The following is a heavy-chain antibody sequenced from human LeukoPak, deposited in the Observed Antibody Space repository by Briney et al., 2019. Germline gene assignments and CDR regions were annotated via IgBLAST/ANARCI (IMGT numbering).Heavy chain of an antibody. CDR3: ARHIDSSGSIPYDAFDI. D-gene: IGHD3-22*01. CDR2: IYPGDSDT. CDR1: GYSFTSYW. V-gene: IGHV5-51*01. Sequence: GESLKISCKGSGYSFTSYWIGWVRQMPGKGLEWMGIIYPGDSDTRYSPSFQGQVTISADKSISTAYLQWSSLKASDTAMYYCARHIDSSGSIPYDAFDIWGQGTMVTVSS. J-gene: IGHJ3*02.